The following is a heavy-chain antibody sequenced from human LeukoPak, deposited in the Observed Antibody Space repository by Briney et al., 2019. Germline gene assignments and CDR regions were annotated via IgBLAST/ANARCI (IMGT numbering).Heavy chain of an antibody. V-gene: IGHV3-23*01. CDR1: GFTFSSYG. CDR2: ISGSGSGT. Sequence: GGTLRLSCAASGFTFSSYGMTWVRQAPGKGLEWVSGISGSGSGTYYADSVKGRFTISRDNSKNTLHLQMNSLRAEDTAVYYCATHGSAHYYMDVWGKGTTVTISS. D-gene: IGHD2-2*03. J-gene: IGHJ6*03. CDR3: ATHGSAHYYMDV.